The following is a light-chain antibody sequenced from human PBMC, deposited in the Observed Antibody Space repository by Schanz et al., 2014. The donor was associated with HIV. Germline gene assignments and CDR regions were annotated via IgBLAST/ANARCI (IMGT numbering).Light chain of an antibody. CDR1: SSNIGSNY. J-gene: IGLJ2*01. CDR3: QSYDSSLSGYVV. CDR2: GNS. V-gene: IGLV1-40*01. Sequence: QSVLTQPPSVSAAPGQKVTISCSGSSSNIGSNYVSWYQQLPGTAPKLLIYGNSNRPSGVPDRFSGSKSGTSASLAITGLQAEDEADYYCQSYDSSLSGYVVFGGGTKLTVL.